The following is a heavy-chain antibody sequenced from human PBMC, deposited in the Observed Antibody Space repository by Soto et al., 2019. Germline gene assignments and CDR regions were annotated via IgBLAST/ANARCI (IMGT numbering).Heavy chain of an antibody. CDR1: GGTFGNSA. Sequence: QVQLVQSGAEVKKPGSSVTVSCKASGGTFGNSAISWVRQAPGQGLEWMGGIIPIFPTPDYAQKFQGRVTITAYESTSSADMEVTSPGSEDTAVYYRARDRDRQQFGGNSYCGIDVWAQGTTVTVCS. V-gene: IGHV1-69*12. D-gene: IGHD3-10*01. J-gene: IGHJ6*02. CDR2: IIPIFPTP. CDR3: ARDRDRQQFGGNSYCGIDV.